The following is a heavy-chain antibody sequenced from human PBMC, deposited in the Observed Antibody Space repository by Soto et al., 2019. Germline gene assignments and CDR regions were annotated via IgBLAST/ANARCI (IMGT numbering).Heavy chain of an antibody. CDR3: ATLPSIVFGVGGYYYYYGMDV. Sequence: GASVKVSCKVSGYTLTELSMHWVRQAPGKGLEWIGGFDPEDGETIYAQKFQGRVTMTEDTSTDTAYMELSSLRSEDTAVYYCATLPSIVFGVGGYYYYYGMDVWGQGTTVTVSS. J-gene: IGHJ6*02. V-gene: IGHV1-24*01. CDR1: GYTLTELS. D-gene: IGHD3-10*02. CDR2: FDPEDGET.